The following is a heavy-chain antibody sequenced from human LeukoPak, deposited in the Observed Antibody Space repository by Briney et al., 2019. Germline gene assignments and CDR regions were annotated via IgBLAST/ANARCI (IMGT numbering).Heavy chain of an antibody. CDR1: GGSFSGYY. V-gene: IGHV4-34*01. CDR2: INHSGST. J-gene: IGHJ5*02. CDR3: ARARRRFDP. Sequence: KSSETLSLTCAVYGGSFSGYYWSWIRQPPGKGLEWIGEINHSGSTNYNPSLKSRVTISVGTSKNQFSLKLSSVTAADTAVYYCARARRRFDPWGQGTLVTVSS.